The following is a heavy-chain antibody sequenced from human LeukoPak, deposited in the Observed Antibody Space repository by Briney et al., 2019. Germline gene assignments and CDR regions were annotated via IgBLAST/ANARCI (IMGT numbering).Heavy chain of an antibody. Sequence: GGSLRLSCAASGFTFSSYEMNWVRQAPAKGLEWVSCISSSGSTIYYADSVKGRFTISRDNAKNSLYLQMNSLRSEDTAVYYCARDRGSCSSTSCYAPFDYWGQGTLVTVSS. V-gene: IGHV3-48*03. CDR3: ARDRGSCSSTSCYAPFDY. CDR2: ISSSGSTI. D-gene: IGHD2-2*01. J-gene: IGHJ4*02. CDR1: GFTFSSYE.